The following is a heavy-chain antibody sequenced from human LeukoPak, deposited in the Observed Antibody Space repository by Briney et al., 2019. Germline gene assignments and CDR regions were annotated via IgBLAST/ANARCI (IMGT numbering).Heavy chain of an antibody. V-gene: IGHV3-21*01. CDR3: ARGNGLDI. Sequence: GGSLRLSCAASGVTFSGYSMNWVRQAPGKGLEWVSAITATSLHIYYADSVKGRFTISRDNAKNSLYLQMNSLRVEDTALYYCARGNGLDIWGQGTMVTVSS. CDR1: GVTFSGYS. J-gene: IGHJ3*02. CDR2: ITATSLHI.